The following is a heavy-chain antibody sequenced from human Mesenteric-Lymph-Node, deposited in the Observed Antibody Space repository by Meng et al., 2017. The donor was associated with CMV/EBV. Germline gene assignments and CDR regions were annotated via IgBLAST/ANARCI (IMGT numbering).Heavy chain of an antibody. CDR3: PRHLTFPVVPGAMTAFDI. V-gene: IGHV5-51*01. CDR2: IYPGDSYTTDI. J-gene: IGHJ3*02. D-gene: IGHD2-2*01. Sequence: GESLKISCKESGYSLTTYWIGWVRQMPGKGLEWMGIIYPGDSYTTDIKYSPSFQGQVTISVDKSISTAYLQWSSLKASDTAIYYCPRHLTFPVVPGAMTAFDIWGQGTMVTVSS. CDR1: GYSLTTYW.